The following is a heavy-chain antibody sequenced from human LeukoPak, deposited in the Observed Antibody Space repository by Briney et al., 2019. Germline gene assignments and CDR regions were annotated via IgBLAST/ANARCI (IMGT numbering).Heavy chain of an antibody. CDR2: IKQDGSVK. V-gene: IGHV3-7*02. J-gene: IGHJ4*02. CDR1: GFXFSNYW. CDR3: IVSMRGGPFDY. Sequence: GGSLRLSCTASGFXFSNYWMSWVRQAPGKGLTRVADIKQDGSVKSYVDSVKGRFTISRDNAKNSLYLQMNSLRDEDTAVYYCIVSMRGGPFDYWGQGALVTVSS. D-gene: IGHD1-26*01.